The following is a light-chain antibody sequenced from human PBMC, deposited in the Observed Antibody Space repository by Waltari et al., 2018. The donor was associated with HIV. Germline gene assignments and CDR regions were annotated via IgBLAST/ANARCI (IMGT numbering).Light chain of an antibody. CDR2: RNN. J-gene: IGLJ2*01. Sequence: QSVLTQPPSASGTPGQRVTISCSGTSPTIGRTYVYWYQQLPGTAPNLLIYRNNQRPSGVPDRFSGSKSGTSASLAISGLRSEDEADYYCAAWDDSLSGVVIGGGTKLTVL. CDR1: SPTIGRTY. CDR3: AAWDDSLSGVV. V-gene: IGLV1-47*01.